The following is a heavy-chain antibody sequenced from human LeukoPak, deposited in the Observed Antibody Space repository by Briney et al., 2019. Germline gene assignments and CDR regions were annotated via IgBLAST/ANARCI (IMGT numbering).Heavy chain of an antibody. CDR2: ISTSGNTI. CDR3: ARDDNFWSAWDY. V-gene: IGHV3-48*03. D-gene: IGHD3-3*01. J-gene: IGHJ4*02. CDR1: GFTFSSHE. Sequence: GGSLRLSCAASGFTFSSHEMNWVRQAPGKGLEWVSYISTSGNTIYYAHSVKGRFTISRDNAKNSLHLQMNSLSAEDTGVYYCARDDNFWSAWDYWGQGTLVAVSS.